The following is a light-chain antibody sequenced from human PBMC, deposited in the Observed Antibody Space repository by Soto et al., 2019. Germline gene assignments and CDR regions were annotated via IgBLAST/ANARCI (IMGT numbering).Light chain of an antibody. J-gene: IGKJ1*01. CDR2: AAS. Sequence: DIQMTQSPSSLSASVGDRVTITCRASQSISSYLNWYQEKPGKAPKVLIYAASSLQSGVPSRFSGSGSGTDFTRTISTLQPADFATYYCQQSFTTPWSFGQGTKVEI. CDR3: QQSFTTPWS. V-gene: IGKV1-39*01. CDR1: QSISSY.